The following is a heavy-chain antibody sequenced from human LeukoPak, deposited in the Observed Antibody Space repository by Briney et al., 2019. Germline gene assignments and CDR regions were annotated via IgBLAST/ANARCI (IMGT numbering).Heavy chain of an antibody. V-gene: IGHV1-69*13. CDR3: ARDNIAVAGTGFDY. CDR2: IIPIFGTA. Sequence: GASVKVSCKASGGTFSSYAISWVRQAPGQGLEWMGGIIPIFGTANYAQKFQGRVTITADESTSTAYMELSSLRSEDTAVYYCARDNIAVAGTGFDYWGQGTLVTVSS. D-gene: IGHD6-19*01. CDR1: GGTFSSYA. J-gene: IGHJ4*02.